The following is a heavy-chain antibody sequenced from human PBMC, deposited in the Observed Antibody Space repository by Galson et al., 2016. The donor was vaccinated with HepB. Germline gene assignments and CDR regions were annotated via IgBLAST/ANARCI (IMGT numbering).Heavy chain of an antibody. D-gene: IGHD3-16*01. CDR2: ISRTGETF. CDR1: GFSFSSYK. CDR3: ARDRRHNYAFFDS. V-gene: IGHV3-48*02. J-gene: IGHJ4*02. Sequence: SLRLSCAASGFSFSSYKMDWVRRAPGKGLEWVSYISRTGETFYYADSVKGRFTISRDNAKNLLYLQMKSLRDEDTAVYYCARDRRHNYAFFDSWGQGTPITVSS.